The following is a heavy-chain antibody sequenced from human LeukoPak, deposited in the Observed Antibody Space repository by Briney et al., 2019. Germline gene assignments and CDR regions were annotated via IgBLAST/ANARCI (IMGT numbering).Heavy chain of an antibody. CDR2: IRYDGSNK. D-gene: IGHD1-26*01. CDR3: AKAQWELLLLDY. CDR1: GFTFSSYG. J-gene: IGHJ4*02. Sequence: PGGSLRLSCAASGFTFSSYGMHWVRQAPGKGLEWVAFIRYDGSNKYYADSVKGRFTISRGNSKNTLYLQMNSLRAEDTAVYYCAKAQWELLLLDYWGQGTPVTVSS. V-gene: IGHV3-30*02.